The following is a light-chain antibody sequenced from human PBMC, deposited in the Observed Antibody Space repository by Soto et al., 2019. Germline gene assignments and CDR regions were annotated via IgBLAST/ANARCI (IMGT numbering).Light chain of an antibody. J-gene: IGKJ1*01. V-gene: IGKV3D-7*01. CDR2: GAS. CDR1: QRVSSIY. CDR3: QQSYSTPWT. Sequence: EIGLTQSPATLYLSPGERATLSCRASQRVSSIYLAWYQQKLGQAPRLLIYGASTRAPGIPARFSGSGSGTEFTLTISNLQPEDFATYFCQQSYSTPWTFGLGTKV.